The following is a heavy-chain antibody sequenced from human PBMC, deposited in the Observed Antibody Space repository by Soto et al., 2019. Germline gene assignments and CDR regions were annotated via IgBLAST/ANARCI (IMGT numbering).Heavy chain of an antibody. CDR3: ARVNQYCSSTSCFYYYYYGMDV. Sequence: EVQLVESGGGLVQPGGSLRLSCAASGFTFSSYWMHWVRQAPGKGLVWVSRINSDGSSTSYADSVKGRFTISRDNAKNTLYLQMSSLRAEDTAVYYCARVNQYCSSTSCFYYYYYGMDVWGQGTTVTVSS. CDR2: INSDGSST. D-gene: IGHD2-2*01. J-gene: IGHJ6*02. CDR1: GFTFSSYW. V-gene: IGHV3-74*01.